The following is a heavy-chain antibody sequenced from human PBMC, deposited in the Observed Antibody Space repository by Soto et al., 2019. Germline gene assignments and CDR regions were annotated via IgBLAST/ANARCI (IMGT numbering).Heavy chain of an antibody. CDR3: AGRSQWLAARQYFDY. D-gene: IGHD6-6*01. Sequence: QVQLVQSGAEVKKPGSSVKVSCKASGGTFSSYAISWVRQAPGQGLEWMGGIIPIFGTANYAQKFQGRVTITADESTSTGYMEVSSLRSEDTAVYYCAGRSQWLAARQYFDYWGQGTLVTVSS. V-gene: IGHV1-69*01. CDR2: IIPIFGTA. CDR1: GGTFSSYA. J-gene: IGHJ4*02.